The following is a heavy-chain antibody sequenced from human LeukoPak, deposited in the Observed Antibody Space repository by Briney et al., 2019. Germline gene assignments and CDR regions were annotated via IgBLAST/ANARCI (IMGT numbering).Heavy chain of an antibody. CDR1: GYTFTSYY. CDR3: ARPSHDYGDYPLGY. CDR2: INPSGGST. J-gene: IGHJ4*02. V-gene: IGHV1-46*01. D-gene: IGHD4-17*01. Sequence: ASVKVSCKASGYTFTSYYIHWVRQAPGQGLEWMGIINPSGGSTSYAQKFQGRVTMTRDTSTGTVYMELSGLRSEDTAVYYCARPSHDYGDYPLGYWGQGTLVTVSS.